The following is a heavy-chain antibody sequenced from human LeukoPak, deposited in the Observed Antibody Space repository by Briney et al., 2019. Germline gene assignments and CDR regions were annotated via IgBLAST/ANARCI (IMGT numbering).Heavy chain of an antibody. CDR2: IYHSGST. Sequence: SETLSLTCAVSGGSISSSNWWSWVRQPPGKGLEWIGEIYHSGSTNYNPSLKSRVTISVDKSKNQFSLKLCSVTAADTAVYYCATKKGAAMVWRGTHRGWFDPWGQGTLVTVSS. V-gene: IGHV4-4*02. J-gene: IGHJ5*02. CDR3: ATKKGAAMVWRGTHRGWFDP. CDR1: GGSISSSNW. D-gene: IGHD5-18*01.